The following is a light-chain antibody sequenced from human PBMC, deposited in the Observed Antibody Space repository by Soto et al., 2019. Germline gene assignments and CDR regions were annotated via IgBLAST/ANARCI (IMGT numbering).Light chain of an antibody. V-gene: IGKV3-20*01. Sequence: EIELTQSPGTLSLSPGERATISCRASQSVTKSLAWYQQKPGQAPRLLIYGASSMATGIPYRFSGSGSGTDFTLTISRLEPEDFATYYCQQYDGSPSTFGQGTKVE. CDR3: QQYDGSPST. J-gene: IGKJ1*01. CDR2: GAS. CDR1: QSVTKS.